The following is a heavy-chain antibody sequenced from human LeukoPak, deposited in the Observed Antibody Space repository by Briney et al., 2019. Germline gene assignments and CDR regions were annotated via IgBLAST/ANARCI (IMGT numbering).Heavy chain of an antibody. CDR2: ITGSGGST. CDR1: GFTFSSYG. D-gene: IGHD3-22*01. J-gene: IGHJ5*02. V-gene: IGHV3-23*01. Sequence: GGSLRLSCAASGFTFSSYGMGWVRQAPGKGLEWVSSITGSGGSTSFADSVKGRFTISRDNSKNTLYLQMNSLRAEDTAIYYCAKGSDSSGYYIWFDPWGQGTLVTVSS. CDR3: AKGSDSSGYYIWFDP.